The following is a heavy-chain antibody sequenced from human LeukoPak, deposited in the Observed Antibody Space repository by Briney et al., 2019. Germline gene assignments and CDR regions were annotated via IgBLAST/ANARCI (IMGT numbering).Heavy chain of an antibody. D-gene: IGHD3-16*01. CDR3: ARDLRGMVDY. V-gene: IGHV4-4*02. CDR1: GGSISSSW. Sequence: SETLSLTCAVSGGSISSSWWSWVRQPPGKGLEWIGEIYHSGGTNYNPSLNSRVTLSLDKSNNQFSLKLSSVTAADTAVYYCARDLRGMVDYWGQGTLVTVSS. J-gene: IGHJ4*02. CDR2: IYHSGGT.